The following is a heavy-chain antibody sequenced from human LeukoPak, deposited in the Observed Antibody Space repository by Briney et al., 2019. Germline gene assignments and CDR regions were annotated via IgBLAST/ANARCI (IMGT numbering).Heavy chain of an antibody. CDR1: GFTFSSYW. CDR2: VANHGRST. V-gene: IGHV3-23*01. CDR3: VKDAWGSGSYWCAYDV. D-gene: IGHD3-10*01. Sequence: GGSLRLSCAASGFTFSSYWMHWVRQAPGKGLEWVSAVANHGRSTYYIDSVKGRFTISRDDSKNTLYLQLNSLRAEDTAMYYCVKDAWGSGSYWCAYDVWGQGTMVTVSS. J-gene: IGHJ3*01.